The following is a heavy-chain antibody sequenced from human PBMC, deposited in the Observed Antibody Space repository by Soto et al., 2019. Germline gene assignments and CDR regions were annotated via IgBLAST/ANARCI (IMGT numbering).Heavy chain of an antibody. V-gene: IGHV3-15*01. Sequence: EVQLVESGGGLVKPGGSLRLSCAASGFTFSNAWMSWVRQAPGKGLEWVGRIKSKTDGGTTDYAAPVKGRFTISRDDSKNTLYLQMNSLKTEDTAVYYCTTEPITMIVVPDYWGQGTLVTVSS. D-gene: IGHD3-22*01. CDR3: TTEPITMIVVPDY. J-gene: IGHJ4*02. CDR2: IKSKTDGGTT. CDR1: GFTFSNAW.